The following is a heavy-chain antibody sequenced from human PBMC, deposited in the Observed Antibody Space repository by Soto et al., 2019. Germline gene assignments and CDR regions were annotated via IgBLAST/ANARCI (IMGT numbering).Heavy chain of an antibody. CDR1: GGSISSGGYY. V-gene: IGHV4-31*03. Sequence: QVQLQESGPGLVKPSQTLSLTCTVSGGSISSGGYYWSWIRQHPGKGLEWIGYIYYSGSTYYNPSLKSRVTISVDTSKNQFSLKLSSVTAADTAVYYCAGTTTVTTSNWYFDLWGRGTLVTVSS. D-gene: IGHD4-17*01. CDR2: IYYSGST. J-gene: IGHJ2*01. CDR3: AGTTTVTTSNWYFDL.